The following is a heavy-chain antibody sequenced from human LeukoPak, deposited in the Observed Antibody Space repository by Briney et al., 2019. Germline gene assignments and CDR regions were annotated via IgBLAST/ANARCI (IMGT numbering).Heavy chain of an antibody. V-gene: IGHV4-61*01. CDR2: IYYSGST. Sequence: SETLSLTCTVSGGSVNSDNYYWSWIRQPPGKGLEWFGYIYYSGSTNYNPSLKSRATISVDTSKNQFSLKLSSVTAADTAVYYCARQGIGGAYYYYGMDVWGQGTTVTVSS. J-gene: IGHJ6*02. CDR3: ARQGIGGAYYYYGMDV. CDR1: GGSVNSDNYY. D-gene: IGHD2-21*01.